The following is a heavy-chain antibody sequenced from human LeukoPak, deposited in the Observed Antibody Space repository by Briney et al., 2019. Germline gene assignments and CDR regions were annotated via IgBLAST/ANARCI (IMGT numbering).Heavy chain of an antibody. CDR1: GFTFSSYW. V-gene: IGHV3-7*01. Sequence: PGGSLRLSCAGSGFTFSSYWMSWVRQAPGKGLEWVANIKQDGSEKYYVDSVKGRFTISRDNAKNSLYLQMNSLRAEDTAVYYCAYTGSSRRGYWGQGTLVTVSS. CDR2: IKQDGSEK. J-gene: IGHJ4*02. D-gene: IGHD3-16*02. CDR3: AYTGSSRRGY.